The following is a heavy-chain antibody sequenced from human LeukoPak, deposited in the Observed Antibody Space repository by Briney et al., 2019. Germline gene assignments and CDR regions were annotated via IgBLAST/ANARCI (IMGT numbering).Heavy chain of an antibody. J-gene: IGHJ5*02. V-gene: IGHV1-18*01. Sequence: GASVKVSCKASGYTFTSYGISWVRQAPGQGLEWMGWISAYNGNTNYAQKLQGRVTMTTDTSTSTAYMELRSLRSDDTAVYYCARGISDYYDSSGYSPNWSDPWGQGTLVTVSS. CDR2: ISAYNGNT. CDR3: ARGISDYYDSSGYSPNWSDP. D-gene: IGHD3-22*01. CDR1: GYTFTSYG.